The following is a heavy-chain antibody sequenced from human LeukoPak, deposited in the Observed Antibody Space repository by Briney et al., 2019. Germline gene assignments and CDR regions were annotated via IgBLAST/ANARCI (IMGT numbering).Heavy chain of an antibody. CDR3: VREWLF. CDR1: GFRFSSYW. D-gene: IGHD3-22*01. CDR2: IKQDGTDE. Sequence: GASLRLSCAASGFRFSSYWMTWVRQAPGKGLEWVANIKQDGTDEYYVESVRGRFTISRDNVERSVYLQMNRLTAEDTAVYYCVREWLFWGQGTLVTVSS. J-gene: IGHJ4*02. V-gene: IGHV3-7*01.